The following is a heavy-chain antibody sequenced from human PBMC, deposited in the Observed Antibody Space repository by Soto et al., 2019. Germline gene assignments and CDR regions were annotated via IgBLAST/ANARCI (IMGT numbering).Heavy chain of an antibody. CDR3: APSNFGYRGYFDY. CDR1: GFTFSSKS. CDR2: ISGSGGST. Sequence: GGSLRLSCAASGFTFSSKSMSWVRQPPGKGLEWVSGISGSGGSTYYADSVKGRFTISRDNSRNTLYLQMNSLRPEDTAVYYCAPSNFGYRGYFDYWGQGTLVTVSS. V-gene: IGHV3-23*01. J-gene: IGHJ4*02. D-gene: IGHD5-18*01.